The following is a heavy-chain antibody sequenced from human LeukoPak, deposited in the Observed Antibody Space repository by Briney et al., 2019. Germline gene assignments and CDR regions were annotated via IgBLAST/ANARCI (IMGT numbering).Heavy chain of an antibody. D-gene: IGHD3-3*01. J-gene: IGHJ5*02. Sequence: PSETLSLTCAVSGGSISSGGYSWSWIRQPPGKGLEWIGYIYHSGSTNYNPSLKSRVTISVDTSKNQFSLKLSSVTAADTAVYYCARASGYYDLWSGYSGKNWFDPWGQGTLVTVSS. V-gene: IGHV4-30-2*01. CDR2: IYHSGST. CDR1: GGSISSGGYS. CDR3: ARASGYYDLWSGYSGKNWFDP.